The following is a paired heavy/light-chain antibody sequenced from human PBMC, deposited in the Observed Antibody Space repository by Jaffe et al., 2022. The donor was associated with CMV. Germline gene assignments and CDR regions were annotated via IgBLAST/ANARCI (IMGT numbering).Light chain of an antibody. CDR2: AAS. CDR3: QQSYNNVWT. V-gene: IGKV1-39*01. CDR1: QDIDKY. Sequence: DIQMTQFPSSLSASVGDRVIITCRASQDIDKYLNWYHQKPGKAPILLIDAASSLQGGVPSRFSGRGSGTDFTLTISSLQPEDFGTYYCQQSYNNVWTFGQGTKVEIQ. J-gene: IGKJ1*01.
Heavy chain of an antibody. D-gene: IGHD3-10*02. CDR2: VSRSGNNM. Sequence: QVHLVESGGGLIQPGGSLRLSCVASGFTFRDYFMSWIRQAPGKGLEWISHVSRSGNNMYYAESVKGRFAISRDNADNSLYLAMNNLRAEDTAVYYCARFQDYYHVFARNPRSYYYGMDVWGQGTTVTVSS. CDR1: GFTFRDYF. V-gene: IGHV3-11*01. CDR3: ARFQDYYHVFARNPRSYYYGMDV. J-gene: IGHJ6*02.